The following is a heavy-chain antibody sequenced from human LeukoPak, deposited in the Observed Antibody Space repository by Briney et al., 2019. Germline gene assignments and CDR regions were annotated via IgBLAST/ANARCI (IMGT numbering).Heavy chain of an antibody. CDR2: ISGNGGST. CDR1: GFTFRSYV. V-gene: IGHV3-23*01. J-gene: IGHJ4*02. CDR3: AKGEREWLLKQDYFDY. Sequence: PGGSLRLSCAASGFTFRSYVMSWVRQAPGKGLEWVSAISGNGGSTYYADSVKGRFTISRYNSKNTLYLQMNSLRAEDTAVYYCAKGEREWLLKQDYFDYWGQGTLVTVSS. D-gene: IGHD3-3*01.